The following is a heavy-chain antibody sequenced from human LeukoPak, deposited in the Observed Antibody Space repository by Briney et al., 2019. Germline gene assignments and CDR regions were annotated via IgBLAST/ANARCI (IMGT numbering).Heavy chain of an antibody. V-gene: IGHV4-34*01. Sequence: PSETLSLTCAVYGGSFSGYYWSWIRQPPGKGLEWIGEINHSGSTNYNPSLKSRVTISVDTSKNQFSLKLSSVPAADTAVYYCARGDAPHRGSGYYYGGVQHWGQGTLVTVSS. CDR2: INHSGST. D-gene: IGHD3-22*01. CDR3: ARGDAPHRGSGYYYGGVQH. CDR1: GGSFSGYY. J-gene: IGHJ1*01.